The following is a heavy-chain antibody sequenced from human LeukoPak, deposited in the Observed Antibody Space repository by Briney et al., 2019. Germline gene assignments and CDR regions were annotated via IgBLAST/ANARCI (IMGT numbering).Heavy chain of an antibody. CDR1: GGSFSGYY. D-gene: IGHD5-18*01. Sequence: SETLSLTCAASGGSFSGYYWSWIRQPPGKGLEWIGEINHSGSTNYNPPLKSRLTISVDTSKNQFSLKLSSVTAADTAVYYCSKWIQLWLRSGFDLWGRGTLVTVSS. CDR3: SKWIQLWLRSGFDL. CDR2: INHSGST. J-gene: IGHJ2*01. V-gene: IGHV4-34*01.